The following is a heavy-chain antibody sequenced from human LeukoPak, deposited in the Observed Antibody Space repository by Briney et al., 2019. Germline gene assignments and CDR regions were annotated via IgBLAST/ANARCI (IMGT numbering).Heavy chain of an antibody. J-gene: IGHJ4*02. Sequence: GGSLRLSCAASGFTFSTYIMNWVRQAPGKGLEWVSSISSSSSYIYYADSVKGRFTISRDNAKNSLYLQMNSRRAEDTAVYYCARDRLSIPFDYWGQGTLVTVSS. CDR2: ISSSSSYI. D-gene: IGHD2-21*01. V-gene: IGHV3-21*01. CDR1: GFTFSTYI. CDR3: ARDRLSIPFDY.